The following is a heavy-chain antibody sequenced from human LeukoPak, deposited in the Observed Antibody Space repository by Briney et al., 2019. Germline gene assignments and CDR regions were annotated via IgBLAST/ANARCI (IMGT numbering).Heavy chain of an antibody. Sequence: SETLSLICTVSGGSISSNNHYWGWIRQPPGKGLEWIGSIYYGGGTQYNPSLKSRVTISVDTSKNQFSLNLTSVTATETAVFYCARQLAYGSRAFDIWGQGTVVTVSS. J-gene: IGHJ3*02. CDR1: GGSISSNNHY. CDR3: ARQLAYGSRAFDI. D-gene: IGHD1-26*01. V-gene: IGHV4-39*01. CDR2: IYYGGGT.